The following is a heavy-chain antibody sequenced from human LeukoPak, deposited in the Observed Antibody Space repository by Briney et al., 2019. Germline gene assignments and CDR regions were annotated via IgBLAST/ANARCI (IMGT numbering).Heavy chain of an antibody. CDR1: GFTFSSYD. V-gene: IGHV3-23*01. CDR3: AKDQRLWFGECKKSASDPAPLDY. D-gene: IGHD3-10*01. Sequence: GGSLRLSCAASGFTFSSYDMSWVRQAPGKGLEWVSAISGSGGSTYYADSVKGRFTISRDNSKNTLYLQMNSLRAEDTAVYYCAKDQRLWFGECKKSASDPAPLDYWGQGTLVTVSS. CDR2: ISGSGGST. J-gene: IGHJ4*02.